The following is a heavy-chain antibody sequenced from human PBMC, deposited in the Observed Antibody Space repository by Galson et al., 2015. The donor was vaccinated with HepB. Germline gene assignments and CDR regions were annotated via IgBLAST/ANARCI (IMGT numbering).Heavy chain of an antibody. CDR2: VTWNSGIL. CDR1: GFTFDDYA. J-gene: IGHJ4*02. D-gene: IGHD3/OR15-3a*01. CDR3: AKGSAPITVLGLITSILLTFDY. V-gene: IGHV3-9*01. Sequence: SLRLSCAASGFTFDDYAMHWVRQAPGKGLEWVSGVTWNSGILGYADSVKGRFTISRDNAKNSLFLQMNSLRPEDTAIYYCAKGSAPITVLGLITSILLTFDYWGQGTLVGVSS.